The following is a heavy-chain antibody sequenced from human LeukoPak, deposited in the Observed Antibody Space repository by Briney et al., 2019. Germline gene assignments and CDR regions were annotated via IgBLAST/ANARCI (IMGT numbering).Heavy chain of an antibody. CDR1: GFTVSSNY. D-gene: IGHD3-10*01. CDR3: ARGPVRGVIQL. J-gene: IGHJ4*02. V-gene: IGHV3-53*01. Sequence: SGGSLRLSCAASGFTVSSNYMSWVRQAPGKRLEWVSVIYSGGSTYYADSVKGRFTISRDNSKNTLYLQMNSLRAEDTAVYYCARGPVRGVIQLWGQGTLVTVSS. CDR2: IYSGGST.